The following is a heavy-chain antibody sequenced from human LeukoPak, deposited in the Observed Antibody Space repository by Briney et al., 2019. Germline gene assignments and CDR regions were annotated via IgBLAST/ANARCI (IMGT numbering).Heavy chain of an antibody. CDR1: GFTFSSYG. CDR2: ISGSGGST. Sequence: PGGSLRLSCAASGFTFSSYGMGWVRQAPGKGLEWVSAISGSGGSTYYADSVKGRFTISRDNSKNTLYLQMNSLRAEDTAVYYCAKHALGYCSGGSCYSPCDYWGQGTLVTVSS. V-gene: IGHV3-23*01. J-gene: IGHJ4*02. CDR3: AKHALGYCSGGSCYSPCDY. D-gene: IGHD2-15*01.